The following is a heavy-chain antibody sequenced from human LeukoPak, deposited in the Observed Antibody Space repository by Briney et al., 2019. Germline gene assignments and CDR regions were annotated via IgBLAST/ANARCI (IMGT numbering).Heavy chain of an antibody. V-gene: IGHV3-7*01. J-gene: IGHJ4*02. CDR3: VRSVGSNAL. Sequence: GGSLRLSCAASGFTFSSYWMSWVRQAPGKGLEWVANIKQDGSEKYYVDSVKGRFTISRDNAKNSLFLQMNSLRAEDTAVYFCVRSVGSNALWGQGTLVTVSS. CDR2: IKQDGSEK. D-gene: IGHD4-23*01. CDR1: GFTFSSYW.